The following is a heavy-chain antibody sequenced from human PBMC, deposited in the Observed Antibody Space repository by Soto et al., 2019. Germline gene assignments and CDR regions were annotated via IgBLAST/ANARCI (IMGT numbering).Heavy chain of an antibody. Sequence: PGESLKISCKGSGYSFTSYWIGWVRQMPGKGLEWMGIIYPGDSDTRYSPSFQGQVTISADKSISTAYLQWSSLKASDTAMYYCASRSGDSSGYYGYYFDYWGQGTLVTVSS. D-gene: IGHD3-22*01. CDR3: ASRSGDSSGYYGYYFDY. J-gene: IGHJ4*02. CDR1: GYSFTSYW. CDR2: IYPGDSDT. V-gene: IGHV5-51*01.